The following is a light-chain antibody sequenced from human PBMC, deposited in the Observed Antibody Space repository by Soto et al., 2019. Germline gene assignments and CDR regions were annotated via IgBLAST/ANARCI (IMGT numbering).Light chain of an antibody. Sequence: DIQMTQSPSTLSASVGDRVTITGRASQSISSWLAWYQQKPGKAPKLLIYDASSLESGVPSRFSGSGSGTEFTLTISSLQPDDFATYYCQQYNSYWGTFGQGTKVEIK. CDR3: QQYNSYWGT. J-gene: IGKJ1*01. V-gene: IGKV1-5*01. CDR1: QSISSW. CDR2: DAS.